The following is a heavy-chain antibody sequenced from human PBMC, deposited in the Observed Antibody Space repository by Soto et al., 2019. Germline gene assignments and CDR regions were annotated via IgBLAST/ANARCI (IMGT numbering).Heavy chain of an antibody. Sequence: SETLSLTCTVSGGSISSYYWSWIRQPPGKGLEWIGYIYYSGSTNYNPSLKSRVTISVDTSKNQFSLKLSSVTAADSAVYYWERIRGRYDSSGFDYWGQGTLVTVSS. J-gene: IGHJ4*02. CDR1: GGSISSYY. CDR2: IYYSGST. D-gene: IGHD3-22*01. V-gene: IGHV4-59*01. CDR3: ERIRGRYDSSGFDY.